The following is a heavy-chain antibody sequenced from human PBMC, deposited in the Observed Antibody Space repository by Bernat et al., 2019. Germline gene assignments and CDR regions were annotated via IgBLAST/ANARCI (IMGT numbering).Heavy chain of an antibody. D-gene: IGHD4-17*01. CDR2: IYYSGST. CDR3: ARHGNNYGDRMYY. V-gene: IGHV4-39*01. CDR1: GGSISSSSYY. Sequence: QLQLQESGPGLVKPSETLSLTCTVSGGSISSSSYYWGWIRQPPGKGLEWIGSIYYSGSTYYNPSLKSRVTISVDTSKNQFSLKLSSVTAADTAVYHCARHGNNYGDRMYYWGQGTLVTVSS. J-gene: IGHJ4*02.